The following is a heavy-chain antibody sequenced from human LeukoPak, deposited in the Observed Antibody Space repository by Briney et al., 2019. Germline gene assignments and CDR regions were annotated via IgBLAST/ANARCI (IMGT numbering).Heavy chain of an antibody. J-gene: IGHJ6*02. CDR2: TWYDGSNK. D-gene: IGHD2-2*01. CDR1: GFTFSSYA. Sequence: GGSLRLSCAASGFTFSSYAMSWVRQPPGKGLEWVAATWYDGSNKYYADSVKGRFTISRDNSKNTLYLQMNSLRAEDTAVYFCARGGHCTTTSCSNYDGMDVWGQGTTLTVSS. CDR3: ARGGHCTTTSCSNYDGMDV. V-gene: IGHV3-33*08.